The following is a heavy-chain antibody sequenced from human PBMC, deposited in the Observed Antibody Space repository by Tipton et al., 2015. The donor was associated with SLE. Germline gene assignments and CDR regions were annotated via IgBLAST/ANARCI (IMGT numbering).Heavy chain of an antibody. D-gene: IGHD1-14*01. CDR3: ASNRGTTYHRC. CDR2: ISAYNGNT. V-gene: IGHV1-18*01. Sequence: VQLVQSGAEVKKPGASVKVSCKASGYTFTSYDINWVRQATGQGLEWMGWISAYNGNTNYAQKLQGRATITADKSTSTAYMELSSLRSEDTAVYYCASNRGTTYHRCWGQGTLVTVSS. J-gene: IGHJ4*02. CDR1: GYTFTSYD.